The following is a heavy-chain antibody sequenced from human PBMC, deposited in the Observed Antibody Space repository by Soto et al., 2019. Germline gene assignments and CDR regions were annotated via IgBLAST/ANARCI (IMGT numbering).Heavy chain of an antibody. CDR3: AKGDNLGPKTGYAFDP. CDR2: TYFRSKWYN. J-gene: IGHJ5*02. CDR1: GDSVSSNTAS. Sequence: PSQTLSLTCAISGDSVSSNTASWNWIRQSPSRGLEWLGRTYFRSKWYNDYAVSVKRRIIIKPDTSNNQFSLQLNSVTPEDTAVYFCAKGDNLGPKTGYAFDPWGQGIMVTVSS. V-gene: IGHV6-1*01. D-gene: IGHD5-12*01.